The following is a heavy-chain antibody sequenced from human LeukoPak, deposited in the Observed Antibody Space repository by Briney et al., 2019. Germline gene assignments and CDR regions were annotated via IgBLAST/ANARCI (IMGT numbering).Heavy chain of an antibody. CDR2: ITWNSDNI. J-gene: IGHJ6*03. Sequence: GGSLRLSCGASGFTFSSYGMHWVRQAPGKGLEWVSGITWNSDNIEYADSVKGRFTISRDNAKNSLYLQMNSLRAEDMALYYCAKGGGGRLIYYYYMDVWGKGTTVTVSS. CDR1: GFTFSSYG. V-gene: IGHV3-9*03. D-gene: IGHD3-16*01. CDR3: AKGGGGRLIYYYYMDV.